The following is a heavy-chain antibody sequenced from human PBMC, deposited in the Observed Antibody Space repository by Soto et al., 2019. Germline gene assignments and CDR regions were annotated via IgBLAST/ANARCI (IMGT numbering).Heavy chain of an antibody. D-gene: IGHD2-15*01. J-gene: IGHJ4*02. CDR3: ARAGYCSGGRCYYFDY. V-gene: IGHV3-72*01. Sequence: EVQLVESGGGLVQPGGSLRLSCAASGFTFSDHYMDWVRQAPGKGLEWVGRTRNKVKSCTTEYAAYVKGRFSISRDVSKDSMYLQMNSLKTEDTAVYYCARAGYCSGGRCYYFDYWGQGSLVTVSS. CDR1: GFTFSDHY. CDR2: TRNKVKSCTT.